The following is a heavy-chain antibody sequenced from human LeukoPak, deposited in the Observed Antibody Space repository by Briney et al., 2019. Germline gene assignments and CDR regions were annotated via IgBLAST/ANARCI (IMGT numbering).Heavy chain of an antibody. D-gene: IGHD3-3*01. J-gene: IGHJ6*02. CDR1: GGSFSGYY. CDR3: ASLLRRYYYYGMDV. CDR2: INHSGST. V-gene: IGHV4-34*01. Sequence: SETLSLTCADYGGSFSGYYWSWIRQPPGKGLEWIGEINHSGSTNYNPSLKSRVTISVDTSKNQFSLKLSSVTAADTAVYYCASLLRRYYYYGMDVWGQGTTVTVSS.